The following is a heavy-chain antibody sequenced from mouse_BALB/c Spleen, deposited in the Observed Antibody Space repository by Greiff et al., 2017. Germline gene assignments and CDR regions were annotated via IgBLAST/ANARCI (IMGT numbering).Heavy chain of an antibody. Sequence: DVMLVESGGGLVKPGGSLKLSCAASGFTFSDYYMYWVRQTPEKRLEWVATISDGGSYTYYPDSVKGRFTISRDNAKNNLYLQMSSLKSEDTAMYYCARTYGYDFDYWGQGTTLTVSS. D-gene: IGHD1-2*01. CDR1: GFTFSDYY. CDR3: ARTYGYDFDY. J-gene: IGHJ2*01. V-gene: IGHV5-4*02. CDR2: ISDGGSYT.